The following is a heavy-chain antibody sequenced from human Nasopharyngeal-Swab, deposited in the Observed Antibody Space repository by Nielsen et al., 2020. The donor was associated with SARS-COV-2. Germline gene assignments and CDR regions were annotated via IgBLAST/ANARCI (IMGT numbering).Heavy chain of an antibody. CDR1: GFTFSSYA. D-gene: IGHD4-23*01. CDR2: ISYDGSNK. Sequence: GGSLRLSCAASGFTFSSYAMHWVRQAPGKGLEWVAVISYDGSNKYYADSVKGRFTISRDNSKNTLYLQMNSLRAEDTAVYYCTRDIGGKYGYWGQGNLVTVSS. V-gene: IGHV3-30-3*01. CDR3: TRDIGGKYGY. J-gene: IGHJ4*02.